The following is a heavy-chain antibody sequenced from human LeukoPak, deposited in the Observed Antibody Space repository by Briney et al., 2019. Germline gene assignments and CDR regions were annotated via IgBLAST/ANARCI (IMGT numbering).Heavy chain of an antibody. J-gene: IGHJ5*02. CDR1: GFTFSSYA. D-gene: IGHD3-3*01. V-gene: IGHV3-30-3*01. CDR2: ISYDGSNK. Sequence: GGSLRLSCAASGFTFSSYAMHWVRQAPGKGLEWVAVISYDGSNKYYADSVKGRFTISRDNSKNTLYLQMNSLRAEDTAVYYCARDPSAFYYDSLPIWFDPWGQGTLVTVSS. CDR3: ARDPSAFYYDSLPIWFDP.